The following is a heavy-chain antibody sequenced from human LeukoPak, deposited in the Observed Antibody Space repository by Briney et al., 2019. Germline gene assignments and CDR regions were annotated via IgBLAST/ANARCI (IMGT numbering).Heavy chain of an antibody. D-gene: IGHD1-26*01. Sequence: PGGSLRLSCTASGFTFGDYAMSWFRQAPGKGLEWVGFIRSKAYGGTTEYAASVKGRFTISRDDSKSIAYLQMNSLKTEDTAVYYCAREVVGANFNWFDPWGQGTQVTASS. CDR1: GFTFGDYA. CDR3: AREVVGANFNWFDP. J-gene: IGHJ5*02. V-gene: IGHV3-49*03. CDR2: IRSKAYGGTT.